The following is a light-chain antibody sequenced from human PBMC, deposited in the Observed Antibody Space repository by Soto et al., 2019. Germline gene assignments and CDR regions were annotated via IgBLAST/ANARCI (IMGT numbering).Light chain of an antibody. Sequence: DIQMTQSPSSRSASVGSRVSIAWRQSQGVSSWLAWYTTTQGKAPKLLIYAASSLQSGVPYRFSGSGSGTDFTLTISSLQPEDCATYYGQQANSFPITFGQGTRLEIK. CDR3: QQANSFPIT. CDR2: AAS. J-gene: IGKJ5*01. V-gene: IGKV1D-12*01. CDR1: QGVSSW.